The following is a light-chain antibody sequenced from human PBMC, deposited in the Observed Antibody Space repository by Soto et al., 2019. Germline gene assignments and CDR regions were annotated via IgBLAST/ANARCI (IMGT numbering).Light chain of an antibody. CDR1: QSISNS. V-gene: IGKV1-39*01. J-gene: IGKJ4*01. CDR3: QQLNSYPLT. CDR2: AAS. Sequence: DIQMTQSPSSLSASVGDRVTISCRASQSISNSLNWYQQKPGNAPKLLIYAASSLQSGVPSRFSGSGSGTDFTLTISSLQPADFATYYCQQLNSYPLTFGGGTKVDIK.